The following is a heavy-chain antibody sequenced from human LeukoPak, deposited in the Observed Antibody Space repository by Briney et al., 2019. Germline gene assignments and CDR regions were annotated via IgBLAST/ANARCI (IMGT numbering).Heavy chain of an antibody. CDR3: ASGGYSGHEED. J-gene: IGHJ4*02. D-gene: IGHD5-12*01. CDR1: GGSFSGYY. Sequence: SETLSLTCAVYGGSFSGYYWSWIRQPPGKGLEWIGEINHSGSTSYNPSLKSRVTISVDKSKNQFSLKLSSVTAADTAVYYCASGGYSGHEEDWGQGTLVTVSS. CDR2: INHSGST. V-gene: IGHV4-34*01.